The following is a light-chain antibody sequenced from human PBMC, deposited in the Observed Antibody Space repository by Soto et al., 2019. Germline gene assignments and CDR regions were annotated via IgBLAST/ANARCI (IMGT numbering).Light chain of an antibody. V-gene: IGKV1D-8*03. CDR1: QGISSY. CDR2: KAS. J-gene: IGKJ1*01. CDR3: QQYNSYSPWT. Sequence: VIWMTQSPSLLSASTGDRVTISCRMSQGISSYLAWYQQKPGKAPKLLIYKASTLKSGVPSRFSGSGSGTEFTLTISSLQPDDFATYYCQQYNSYSPWTFGPGTKVDI.